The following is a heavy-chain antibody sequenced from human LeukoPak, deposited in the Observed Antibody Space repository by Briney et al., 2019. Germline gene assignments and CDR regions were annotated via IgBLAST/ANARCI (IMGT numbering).Heavy chain of an antibody. CDR3: ARVPSGSYYPPYFDY. V-gene: IGHV1-46*01. CDR1: GYTFTSYY. J-gene: IGHJ4*02. Sequence: ASVKVSCKASGYTFTSYYMHWVRQAPGQGLEWMGIINPSGGSTSYAQKFQGRVTMTRDTSTSTVYMELSSLRSEDTAVYYCARVPSGSYYPPYFDYWGQGTLVTVSS. CDR2: INPSGGST. D-gene: IGHD1-26*01.